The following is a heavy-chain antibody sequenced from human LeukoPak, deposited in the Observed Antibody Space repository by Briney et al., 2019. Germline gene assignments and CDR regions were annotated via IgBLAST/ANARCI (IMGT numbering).Heavy chain of an antibody. Sequence: PSETLSLTCTVSGGSINSSSYNWGWIRQPPGKGLEWIGTIYYSGSTYYNPSLRSRVTISVDTSENQFSLKLSSVTAADTAVYYCARDGGYCTSTSCYIRAEFDPWGQGTLVTVSS. V-gene: IGHV4-39*02. CDR3: ARDGGYCTSTSCYIRAEFDP. CDR1: GGSINSSSYN. J-gene: IGHJ5*02. D-gene: IGHD2-2*02. CDR2: IYYSGST.